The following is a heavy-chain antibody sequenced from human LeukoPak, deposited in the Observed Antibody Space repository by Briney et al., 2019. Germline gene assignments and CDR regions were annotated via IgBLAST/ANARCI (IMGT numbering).Heavy chain of an antibody. V-gene: IGHV4-61*01. D-gene: IGHD3-22*01. CDR3: ARGDYYDSSALDY. CDR2: IYYSGST. J-gene: IGHJ4*02. CDR1: GGSISSGSYY. Sequence: SQTLSLTCTVSGGSISSGSYYWSWNRQPPGKGLEWIGNIYYSGSTYYNPSLKSRVTISVDTSKNQFSLKLRSVTAADTAVYYCARGDYYDSSALDYWGQGTLATVSS.